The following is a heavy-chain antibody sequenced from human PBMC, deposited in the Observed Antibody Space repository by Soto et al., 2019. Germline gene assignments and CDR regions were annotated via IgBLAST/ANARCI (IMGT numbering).Heavy chain of an antibody. CDR1: GFTFSSYA. CDR3: AKAQDIVVVVAATYAFDI. Sequence: EVQLLESGGGLVQPGGSLRLSCAASGFTFSSYAMSWVRQAPGKGLEWVSAISGSGGSSYYADSVKGRFTISRDNSKNTLYLQMNSVRAEDTAVYYCAKAQDIVVVVAATYAFDIWGQGTMVTVSS. CDR2: ISGSGGSS. J-gene: IGHJ3*02. D-gene: IGHD2-15*01. V-gene: IGHV3-23*01.